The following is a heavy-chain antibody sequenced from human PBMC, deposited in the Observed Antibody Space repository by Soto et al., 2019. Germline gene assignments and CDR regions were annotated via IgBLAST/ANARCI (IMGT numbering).Heavy chain of an antibody. Sequence: PSETLSLTCTVSGGSISSYYWSWIRQPPGKGLEWIGYIYYSGSTNYNPSLKSRVTISVDTSKNQFSLKLSSVTAADTAVYYCASVNILTGYYLDQWGQGTLVTVSS. V-gene: IGHV4-59*08. CDR1: GGSISSYY. J-gene: IGHJ4*02. CDR3: ASVNILTGYYLDQ. CDR2: IYYSGST. D-gene: IGHD3-9*01.